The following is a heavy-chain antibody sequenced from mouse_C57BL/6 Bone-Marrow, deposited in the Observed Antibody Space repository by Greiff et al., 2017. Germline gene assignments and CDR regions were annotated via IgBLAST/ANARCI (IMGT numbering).Heavy chain of an antibody. CDR3: TTYYYGSSYWYFDV. Sequence: EVQGVESGAELVRPGASVKLSCTASGFNIKDYYMHWVKQRPEQGLEWIGRIDPEDGDTEYAPKFQGKATMTADTSSNTAYLQLSSLTSEDTAVYYCTTYYYGSSYWYFDVWGTGTTVTVSS. CDR1: GFNIKDYY. CDR2: IDPEDGDT. J-gene: IGHJ1*03. V-gene: IGHV14-1*01. D-gene: IGHD1-1*01.